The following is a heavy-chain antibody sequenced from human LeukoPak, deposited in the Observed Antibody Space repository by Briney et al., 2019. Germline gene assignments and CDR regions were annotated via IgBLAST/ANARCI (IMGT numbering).Heavy chain of an antibody. V-gene: IGHV3-7*03. D-gene: IGHD7-27*01. Sequence: GGSLRLSCAASGFTSSSYWMSWVRQAPGKGLEWVANIHQDGSEKYYVDSVKGRFTISRDNAKNSLYLQMNSLRAEDTAVYYCARDYRPSHYYYYGMDVWGQGTTVTVSS. CDR1: GFTSSSYW. CDR3: ARDYRPSHYYYYGMDV. CDR2: IHQDGSEK. J-gene: IGHJ6*02.